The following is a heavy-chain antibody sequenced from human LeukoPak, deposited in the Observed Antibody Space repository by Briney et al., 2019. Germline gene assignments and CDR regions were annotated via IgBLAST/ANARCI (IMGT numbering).Heavy chain of an antibody. CDR1: GFTFSSYW. J-gene: IGHJ3*02. CDR3: ARYCSGGSCYSDAFDI. D-gene: IGHD2-15*01. CDR2: IKQDGSEK. Sequence: GGSLRLSCAASGFTFSSYWMSWVRQAPGKGLEWVANIKQDGSEKYYVDSVKGRFTISRDNAKNSLYLQMNSLRAEDTAVYYCARYCSGGSCYSDAFDIWGQGTMVTVSS. V-gene: IGHV3-7*01.